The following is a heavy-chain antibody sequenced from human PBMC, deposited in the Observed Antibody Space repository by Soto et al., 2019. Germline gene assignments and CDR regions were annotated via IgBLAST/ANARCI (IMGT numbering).Heavy chain of an antibody. CDR1: GGTFSSYA. Sequence: GASVKVSCKASGGTFSSYAISWVRQAPGQGLEWMGGIIPIFGTANYAQKFQGRVTITADESTSTAYMELSSLRSEDTAVYYCATWPRGYCSSTSCYSGANWFDHWGQGTLVTVSS. V-gene: IGHV1-69*13. CDR3: ATWPRGYCSSTSCYSGANWFDH. D-gene: IGHD2-2*01. CDR2: IIPIFGTA. J-gene: IGHJ5*02.